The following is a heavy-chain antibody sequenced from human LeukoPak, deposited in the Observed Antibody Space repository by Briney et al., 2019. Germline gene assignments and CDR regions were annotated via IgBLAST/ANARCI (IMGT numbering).Heavy chain of an antibody. Sequence: HPGRSLRLSCAASGFTFSRYGMHWVRQAPGKGLEWVAVISYDGSNKYYADSLKGRFTISRDNSKNTLYLQMNSLRVEDTAVYYCAKRWSGSHFEGFDYWGQGTLVTVSS. CDR1: GFTFSRYG. D-gene: IGHD1-26*01. V-gene: IGHV3-30*18. CDR2: ISYDGSNK. J-gene: IGHJ4*02. CDR3: AKRWSGSHFEGFDY.